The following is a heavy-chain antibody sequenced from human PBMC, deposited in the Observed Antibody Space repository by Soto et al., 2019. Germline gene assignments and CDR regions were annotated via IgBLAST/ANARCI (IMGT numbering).Heavy chain of an antibody. CDR1: GYTFTGYY. V-gene: IGHV1-2*02. CDR2: INPNSGGT. CDR3: ARDYPPDYYDSSGYYFGGWFDL. D-gene: IGHD3-22*01. Sequence: ASVKVSCKASGYTFTGYYMHWVRQAPGQGLEWMGWINPNSGGTNYAQKFQGRVTMTRDTSISTAYMELSRLRFDDTAVYYCARDYPPDYYDSSGYYFGGWFDLRGQGTLVTVSS. J-gene: IGHJ5*02.